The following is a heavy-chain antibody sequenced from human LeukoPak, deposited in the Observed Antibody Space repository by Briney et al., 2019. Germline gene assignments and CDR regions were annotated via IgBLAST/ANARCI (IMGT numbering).Heavy chain of an antibody. V-gene: IGHV3-73*01. J-gene: IGHJ4*02. Sequence: PGGSLKLSCVASGFTFSGSAMHWVRQASGKGLEWVGCIRSKANSYATAYAASVKGRFTISRDDSKNTAYLQMNSLKTEDTAVYYCTLILATASDTDYWGQGTLVTVSS. CDR2: IRSKANSYAT. CDR1: GFTFSGSA. CDR3: TLILATASDTDY. D-gene: IGHD2-21*02.